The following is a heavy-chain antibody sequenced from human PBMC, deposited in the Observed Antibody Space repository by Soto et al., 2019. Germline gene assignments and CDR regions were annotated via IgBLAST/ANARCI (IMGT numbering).Heavy chain of an antibody. CDR2: IYWDDDK. D-gene: IGHD3-3*01. Sequence: SGPALVNPTPPLTLTCTFYGFSLITSGVGVGWIRQPAGKALEWLALIYWDDDKRYSPSLKSRLTITKDTSKNQVVLTMTNMDPVDTATYYCALTPTYYDFWSGYYVYWGQGTRVTVSA. CDR1: GFSLITSGVG. J-gene: IGHJ4*02. CDR3: ALTPTYYDFWSGYYVY. V-gene: IGHV2-5*02.